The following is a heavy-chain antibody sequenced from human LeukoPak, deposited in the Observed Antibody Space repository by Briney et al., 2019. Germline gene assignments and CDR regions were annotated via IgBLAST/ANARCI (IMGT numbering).Heavy chain of an antibody. D-gene: IGHD1-26*01. CDR1: GGTFSSYA. V-gene: IGHV1-69*01. J-gene: IGHJ4*02. Sequence: SVKVSCKASGGTFSSYAISWVRQAPGQGLEWMGGIIPIFGTANYAQKFQGRVTITADEPTSTAYMELSSLRSEDTAVYYCAIFGWEVGATSVDYWGKGTLVTVSS. CDR2: IIPIFGTA. CDR3: AIFGWEVGATSVDY.